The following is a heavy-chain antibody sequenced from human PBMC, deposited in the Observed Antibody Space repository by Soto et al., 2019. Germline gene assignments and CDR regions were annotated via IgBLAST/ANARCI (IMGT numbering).Heavy chain of an antibody. CDR1: GFSLRSYW. CDR3: AIAVAGTVFDY. V-gene: IGHV3-74*01. D-gene: IGHD6-19*01. Sequence: GGSLRLSCAASGFSLRSYWMHWVRQAPGKGLVWVSRINSDGSSTSYADSVKGRFTISRDNAKNTLYLQMNSLRAEDTAVYYCAIAVAGTVFDYWGQGTLVTVSS. CDR2: INSDGSST. J-gene: IGHJ4*02.